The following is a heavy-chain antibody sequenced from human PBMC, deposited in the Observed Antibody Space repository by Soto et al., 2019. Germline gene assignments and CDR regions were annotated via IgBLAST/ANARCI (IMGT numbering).Heavy chain of an antibody. D-gene: IGHD2-15*01. CDR1: GFTFNSYA. CDR3: ARDFALGYCSGGSCYPYGLDV. CDR2: ISYDASDK. Sequence: QVQLVESGGGVVQPGRSLRLSCAASGFTFNSYAMHWVRQAPAKGLEWVAVISYDASDKQYVDSVKGRFTISRDNSKSTLYLQMNRLRAEDTAVYYCARDFALGYCSGGSCYPYGLDVWGQGTAVTVSS. J-gene: IGHJ6*02. V-gene: IGHV3-30-3*01.